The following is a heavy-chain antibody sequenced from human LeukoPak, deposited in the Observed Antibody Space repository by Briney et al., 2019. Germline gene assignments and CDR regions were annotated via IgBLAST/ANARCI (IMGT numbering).Heavy chain of an antibody. CDR1: GESFNDYY. CDR3: AREISGTYYNPLGYMDV. CDR2: TKHSGNT. D-gene: IGHD3-10*01. J-gene: IGHJ6*03. Sequence: PSETLSLTCAVYGESFNDYYWTWIRQPPGKGLEWIGETKHSGNTNYNPSLKSRVTISADTSKNHFSLNLSSVTAADTAVYYCAREISGTYYNPLGYMDVWGKGTTVTVSS. V-gene: IGHV4-34*01.